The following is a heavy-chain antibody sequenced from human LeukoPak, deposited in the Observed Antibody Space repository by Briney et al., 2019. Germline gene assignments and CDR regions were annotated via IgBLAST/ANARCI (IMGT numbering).Heavy chain of an antibody. V-gene: IGHV3-23*01. CDR2: ISGSGGST. Sequence: GGSLRLSCAASGFTFSSYAMSWVRQAPGKGLEWVSAISGSGGSTYYADSVKGRFTISRDNSKNTLYLQMNSLRAEDTAVYYCAKGHYYDSSGYQIDAFDIWGQGTMVTVSS. D-gene: IGHD3-22*01. CDR1: GFTFSSYA. CDR3: AKGHYYDSSGYQIDAFDI. J-gene: IGHJ3*02.